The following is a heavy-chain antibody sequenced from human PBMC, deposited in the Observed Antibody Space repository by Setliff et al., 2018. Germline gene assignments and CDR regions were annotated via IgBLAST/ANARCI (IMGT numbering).Heavy chain of an antibody. Sequence: SETLSLTCIVPGGSISSYYRSWIRQPAGKGLEWIGHIYIGGSANYNPSLKSRVTMSIDTSKNQFSLKLNSATAADMAVYYRAREQWLDPPGYYYMDVWAKGTTVTVSS. CDR2: IYIGGSA. CDR1: GGSISSYY. J-gene: IGHJ6*03. D-gene: IGHD6-19*01. V-gene: IGHV4-4*07. CDR3: AREQWLDPPGYYYMDV.